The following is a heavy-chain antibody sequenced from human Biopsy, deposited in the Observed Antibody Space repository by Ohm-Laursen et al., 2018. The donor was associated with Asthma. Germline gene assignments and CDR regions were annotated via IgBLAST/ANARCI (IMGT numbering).Heavy chain of an antibody. Sequence: SHTLSLTSTVSGGSINIGDYYWSCIREHPVKGLGRIGYIYYSVSTYSNPSLKSRVSISLDTSKNQCSLSLTSVTAADTVVYYWAGTTYGDDGFDPWGQGTLVTVSS. CDR2: IYYSVST. J-gene: IGHJ5*02. CDR1: GGSINIGDYY. V-gene: IGHV4-31*03. CDR3: AGTTYGDDGFDP. D-gene: IGHD4-17*01.